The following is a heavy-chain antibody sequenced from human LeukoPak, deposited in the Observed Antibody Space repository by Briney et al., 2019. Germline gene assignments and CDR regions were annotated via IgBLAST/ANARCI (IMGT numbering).Heavy chain of an antibody. J-gene: IGHJ4*02. CDR3: ARAASWFDY. D-gene: IGHD2-2*01. CDR2: IKQDGSEK. V-gene: IGHV3-7*01. CDR1: GFTFSSYA. Sequence: GGSLRLSCAASGFTFSSYAMSWVRQAPGKGLEWVANIKQDGSEKYYVDSVKGRFTISRDNAKNSLYLQMNSLRAEDTAVYYCARAASWFDYWGQGTLVTVSS.